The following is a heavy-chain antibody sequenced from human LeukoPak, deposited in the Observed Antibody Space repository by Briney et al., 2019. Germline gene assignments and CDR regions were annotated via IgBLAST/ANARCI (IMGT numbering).Heavy chain of an antibody. Sequence: QPGGSLRLSCAASGFTFSNFPMQWVRQAPGKGLEWVAVVSHDGSNKYYADSVKGRFTISRGNSKNTLYLQVSSLRPDDTAVYYCARDLLAGTGGDYWGQGTLVTVSS. CDR1: GFTFSNFP. J-gene: IGHJ4*02. V-gene: IGHV3-30*04. CDR2: VSHDGSNK. CDR3: ARDLLAGTGGDY. D-gene: IGHD1/OR15-1a*01.